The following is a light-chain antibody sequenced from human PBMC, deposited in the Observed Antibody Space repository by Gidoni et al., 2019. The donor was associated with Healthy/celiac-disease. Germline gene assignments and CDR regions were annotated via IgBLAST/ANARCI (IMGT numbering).Light chain of an antibody. CDR1: QSVSSY. V-gene: IGKV3-11*01. CDR2: DAS. CDR3: QRRSNWPPEFT. J-gene: IGKJ3*01. Sequence: EIVSTQSPATLSLSPGERATLSCRASQSVSSYFAWYQQKPGQAPRLLIYDASNSATGIPARFSGSGSGTDFALTLSSLEPEDFAVYYCQRRSNWPPEFTFGPGTKVDIK.